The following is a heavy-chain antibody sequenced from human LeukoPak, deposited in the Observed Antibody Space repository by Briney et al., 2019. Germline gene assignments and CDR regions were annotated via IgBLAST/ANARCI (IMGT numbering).Heavy chain of an antibody. CDR3: ARDLPVATNAFDI. V-gene: IGHV4-39*07. CDR1: GGSISSSSYY. J-gene: IGHJ3*02. D-gene: IGHD5-24*01. CDR2: IYYSGST. Sequence: PSETLSLTCTVSGGSISSSSYYWGWIRQPPGKGLEWIGSIYYSGSTYYNPSLKSRVTISVDTSKNQFSLKLSSVTAADTAVYYCARDLPVATNAFDIWGQGTMVTVSS.